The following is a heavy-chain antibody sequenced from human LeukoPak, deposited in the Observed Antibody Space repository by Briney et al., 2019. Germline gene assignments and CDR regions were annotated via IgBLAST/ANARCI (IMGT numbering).Heavy chain of an antibody. CDR2: IYSDGTT. V-gene: IGHV3-66*01. J-gene: IGHJ2*01. Sequence: GGSLRLSCAASGFTVSSNYMTWVRQAPGKGLEWVSLIYSDGTTYYADSVKGRFTISRDNSKNTLYLQMNSLRAEDTAVYYCARLKGSYWFFDLWGRGTLVNGSS. CDR3: ARLKGSYWFFDL. CDR1: GFTVSSNY.